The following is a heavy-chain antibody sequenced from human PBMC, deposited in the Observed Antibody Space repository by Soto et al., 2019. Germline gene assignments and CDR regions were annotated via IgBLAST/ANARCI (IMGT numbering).Heavy chain of an antibody. CDR2: IHGGGGAT. V-gene: IGHV3-23*04. CDR1: GFTFSAYA. J-gene: IGHJ2*01. Sequence: EVQLVESGGGLVQPGGSLRLSCAASGFTFSAYAMGWVRQAPGKGLEWVSTIHGGGGATHYAYSVKGPFTIPRDDSKSTLSAQMNILKAEDTAVYYCAKFEGHLLDCWYLDFWGRGTLVTVSS. CDR3: AKFEGHLLDCWYLDF. D-gene: IGHD1-1*01.